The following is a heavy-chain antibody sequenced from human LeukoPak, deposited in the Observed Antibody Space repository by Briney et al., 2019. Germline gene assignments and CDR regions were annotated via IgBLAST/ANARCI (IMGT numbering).Heavy chain of an antibody. CDR1: GFTFSSYA. J-gene: IGHJ5*02. CDR2: ISPSGETT. CDR3: VRRFDP. V-gene: IGHV3-64D*09. Sequence: GGSLRLSCSASGFTFSSYAIHWVRQAPGRGLEYVSGISPSGETTFYVDSVKARCIISRDNSKNTVYLQMSSLRTEDTAVYYCVRRFDPWGQGTLVTVSS.